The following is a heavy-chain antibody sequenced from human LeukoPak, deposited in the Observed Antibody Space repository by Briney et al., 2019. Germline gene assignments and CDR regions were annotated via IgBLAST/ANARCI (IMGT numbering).Heavy chain of an antibody. D-gene: IGHD3-22*01. V-gene: IGHV4-39*07. CDR1: GGSISSSSYY. CDR3: ARADYYDSSGYYT. Sequence: SETLSLTCTVSGGSISSSSYYWGWIRQPPGKGLEWIGSIYYSGSTYYNPSLKSRVTISVDTSKNQFSLKLSSVTDADTAVYYCARADYYDSSGYYTWGQGTLVTVSS. J-gene: IGHJ5*02. CDR2: IYYSGST.